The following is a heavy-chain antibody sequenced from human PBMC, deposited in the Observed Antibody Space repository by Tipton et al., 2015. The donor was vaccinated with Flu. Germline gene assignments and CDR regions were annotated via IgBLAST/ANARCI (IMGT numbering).Heavy chain of an antibody. D-gene: IGHD4-17*01. V-gene: IGHV4-4*02. CDR3: ARGTTALNYFDY. Sequence: TLSLTCAVSGGSISSSNWWSWVRQPPGKGLEWIGEIYHSGSTNYNPSLKSRVIISVDKSKNQFSLKLSSVTAADTAVYYCARGTTALNYFDYWGQGTLVTVSS. J-gene: IGHJ4*02. CDR1: GGSISSSNW. CDR2: IYHSGST.